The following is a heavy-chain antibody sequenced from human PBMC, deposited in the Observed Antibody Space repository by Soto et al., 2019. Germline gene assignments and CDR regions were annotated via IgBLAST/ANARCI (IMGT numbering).Heavy chain of an antibody. CDR1: VFSLSTSGAG. CDR3: ALTNIVPTIIDY. J-gene: IGHJ4*02. Sequence: SGPTLVNPTQTLTVTCTFSVFSLSTSGAGVGWIRQPPGKALEWLALIYWDDDKRYSPSLKSRLTITKDTSKNQVVLTMTYMDPVDTATYYCALTNIVPTIIDYWGQGTLVTASS. D-gene: IGHD5-12*01. CDR2: IYWDDDK. V-gene: IGHV2-5*02.